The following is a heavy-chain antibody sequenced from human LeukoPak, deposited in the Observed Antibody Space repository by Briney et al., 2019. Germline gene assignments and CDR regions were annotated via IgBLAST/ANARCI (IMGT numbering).Heavy chain of an antibody. Sequence: GSLRLSCAAPGFTFSSYAMHWVRQAPGKGREWVAVISYDVSNKYYADSVKGRFTIARDNSKNTLYLQMNSLRAEDTAVYYCARESCSSTSCYGILYYYGMDVWGQGTTVTVSS. CDR1: GFTFSSYA. CDR3: ARESCSSTSCYGILYYYGMDV. V-gene: IGHV3-30*04. J-gene: IGHJ6*02. D-gene: IGHD2-2*01. CDR2: ISYDVSNK.